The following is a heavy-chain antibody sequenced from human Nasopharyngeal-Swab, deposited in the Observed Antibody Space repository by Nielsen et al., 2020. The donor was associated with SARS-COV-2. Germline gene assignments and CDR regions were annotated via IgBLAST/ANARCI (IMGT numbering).Heavy chain of an antibody. CDR2: ISNDGSNK. CDR1: GFTFSTYA. CDR3: AKAQGIRYGLDV. Sequence: GESLKISCAASGFTFSTYAMHWVRQAPGKGLEWVPLISNDGSNKYYGDSVKGRFTISRDNSRNTLFLQMNSLRPEDTVVYYCAKAQGIRYGLDVWGHGTTVTVSS. J-gene: IGHJ6*02. V-gene: IGHV3-30*18.